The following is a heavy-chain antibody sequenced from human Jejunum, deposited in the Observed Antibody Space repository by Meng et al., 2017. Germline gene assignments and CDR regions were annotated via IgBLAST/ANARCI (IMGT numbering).Heavy chain of an antibody. CDR3: VEDGALVRGLITDY. D-gene: IGHD3-10*01. Sequence: SETLSLTCTVSGGSISNYYCSWIRQPAGKGLESLGRIYSCGSTDYNPSLKSRVTMSVDTSKNQVPLNLMSVTAADTAVYYCVEDGALVRGLITDYWGQGTLVTVSS. J-gene: IGHJ4*02. CDR2: IYSCGST. V-gene: IGHV4-4*07. CDR1: GGSISNYY.